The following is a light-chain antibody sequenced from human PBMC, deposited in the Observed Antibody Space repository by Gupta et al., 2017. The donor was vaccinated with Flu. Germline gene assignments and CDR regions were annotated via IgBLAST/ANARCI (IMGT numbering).Light chain of an antibody. CDR3: CSYTSSGTYV. V-gene: IGLV2-14*01. J-gene: IGLJ1*01. CDR1: RSDVGGYNL. Sequence: QSALTQPASVSGSPGQSITISCTGTRSDVGGYNLVSWFQQYPGKAPKLMIYGITNRPSGVSNRFSGSKSGNTASLTISGLQAEDEADYHCCSYTSSGTYVFGSGTKVTVL. CDR2: GIT.